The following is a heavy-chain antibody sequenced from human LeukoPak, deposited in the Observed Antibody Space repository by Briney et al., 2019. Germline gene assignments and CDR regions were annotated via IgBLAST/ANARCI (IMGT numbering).Heavy chain of an antibody. D-gene: IGHD6-13*01. J-gene: IGHJ5*02. V-gene: IGHV1-8*01. CDR3: ARDSSSWQDNWFDP. CDR2: MNPNSGNT. Sequence: ASVKVSCKASGYTFTSYDINWVRQATGQGLEWMGWMNPNSGNTGYAQKFQGRVTMTRNTSISTAYMELSSLRSEDTAVYYCARDSSSWQDNWFDPWGQGTLVTVSS. CDR1: GYTFTSYD.